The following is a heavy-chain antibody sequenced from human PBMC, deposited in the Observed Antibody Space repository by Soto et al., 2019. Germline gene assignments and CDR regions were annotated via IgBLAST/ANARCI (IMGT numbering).Heavy chain of an antibody. J-gene: IGHJ4*02. CDR1: GYTFTSYY. CDR3: ATRSITMGYCGGGSCYLPDY. Sequence: ASVKVSCKASGYTFTSYYMHWVRQAPGQGLEWMGIINPGGGITSHALKFQGRVTMTRDTSTSTVYMELSSLRSEDTAVYYCATRSITMGYCGGGSCYLPDYWGQGTLVTVSS. CDR2: INPGGGIT. D-gene: IGHD2-15*01. V-gene: IGHV1-46*03.